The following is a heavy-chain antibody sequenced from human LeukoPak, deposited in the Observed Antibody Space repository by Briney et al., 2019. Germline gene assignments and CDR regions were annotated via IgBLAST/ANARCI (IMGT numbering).Heavy chain of an antibody. V-gene: IGHV3-73*01. CDR2: IRSKAISYAT. CDR1: GFTFSGSA. Sequence: GGSLRLSCAASGFTFSGSAMHWVRQASGKGLEWVGRIRSKAISYATAYAASVKGRFTISRDDSKNTAYLQMNSLKTEDTAVYYCTRPRYDSSGYYYAPLDYWGQGTLVTVSS. CDR3: TRPRYDSSGYYYAPLDY. D-gene: IGHD3-22*01. J-gene: IGHJ4*02.